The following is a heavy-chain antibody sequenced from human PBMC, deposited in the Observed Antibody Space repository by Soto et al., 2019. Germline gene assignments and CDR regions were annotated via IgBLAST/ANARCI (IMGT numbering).Heavy chain of an antibody. CDR2: ISPYNGNT. CDR3: AIDTSNSCDY. CDR1: GYTFNTYF. D-gene: IGHD2-2*01. V-gene: IGHV1-18*01. Sequence: HVQLVQSGGELKKPGASVKVSCNNSGYTFNTYFISWVRQAPGQGLEWMGWISPYNGNTKYGEKFQGRVTMTTDTVTRTAYMELRNLRFDDTAGYYCAIDTSNSCDYWGQGTLVTFSS. J-gene: IGHJ4*02.